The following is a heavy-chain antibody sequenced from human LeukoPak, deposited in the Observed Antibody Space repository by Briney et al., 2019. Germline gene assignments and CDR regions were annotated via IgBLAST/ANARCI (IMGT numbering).Heavy chain of an antibody. CDR2: ISGSGVST. CDR3: AKDFYPLANYVIYFDS. D-gene: IGHD1-7*01. CDR1: GFTFGSYA. V-gene: IGHV3-23*01. J-gene: IGHJ4*02. Sequence: PGGSLRLSCAASGFTFGSYAMSWVRQAPGKGLEWVSTISGSGVSTYFADSVKGRFTISRDNSKNTLYLQMNSLRPEDTAVYYCAKDFYPLANYVIYFDSWGQGTLVTVSS.